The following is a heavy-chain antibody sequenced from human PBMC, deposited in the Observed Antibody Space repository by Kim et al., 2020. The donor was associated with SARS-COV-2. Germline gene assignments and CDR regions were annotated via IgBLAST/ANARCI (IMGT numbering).Heavy chain of an antibody. Sequence: SETLSLTCTVSGGSISSGGYYWSWICQHPGKGLEWIGYIYYSGSTYYNPSLKSRVTISVDTSKNQFSLKLSSVTAADTAVYYCARDLGYGGNSEVGYWGQGTLVTVSS. V-gene: IGHV4-31*03. CDR1: GGSISSGGYY. D-gene: IGHD2-21*02. CDR2: IYYSGST. CDR3: ARDLGYGGNSEVGY. J-gene: IGHJ4*02.